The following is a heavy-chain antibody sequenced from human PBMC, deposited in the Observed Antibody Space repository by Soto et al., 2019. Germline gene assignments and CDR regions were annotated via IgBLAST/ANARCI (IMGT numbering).Heavy chain of an antibody. V-gene: IGHV3-30-3*01. D-gene: IGHD5-18*01. J-gene: IGHJ6*02. CDR2: ISYDGSNK. CDR3: ARDAKDTAMVLYYYYYGMDV. Sequence: AGGSLRLSCAASGFTFSSYAMHWVRQAPGKGLEWVAVISYDGSNKYYADSVKGRFTISRDNSKNTLYLQMNSLRAEDTAVYYCARDAKDTAMVLYYYYYGMDVWGQGTTVTVSS. CDR1: GFTFSSYA.